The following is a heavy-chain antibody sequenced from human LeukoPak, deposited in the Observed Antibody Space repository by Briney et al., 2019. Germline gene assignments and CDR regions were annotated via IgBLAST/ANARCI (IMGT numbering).Heavy chain of an antibody. CDR2: INPNSGGT. D-gene: IGHD6-6*01. CDR3: ASTYSSSYHYYYYGMDV. V-gene: IGHV1-2*02. J-gene: IGHJ6*02. CDR1: GYTFTGYY. Sequence: VASVKVSCKASGYTFTGYYMHWVRQAPGQGLEWMGWINPNSGGTNYAQKFQGRVTMTRDTSISTAYMELSRLRSDDTAVYYCASTYSSSYHYYYYGMDVWGQGTTVTVSS.